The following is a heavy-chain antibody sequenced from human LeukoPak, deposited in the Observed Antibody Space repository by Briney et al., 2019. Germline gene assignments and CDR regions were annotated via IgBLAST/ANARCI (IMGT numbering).Heavy chain of an antibody. J-gene: IGHJ3*02. CDR2: IVVGSGNT. CDR1: GFTFTTSA. CDR3: AAVPNANAWYWDDAFDI. D-gene: IGHD2-8*02. Sequence: SVKVSCKASGFTFTTSAVQWVRQARGRHLEWIARIVVGSGNTDHAQKFQGRLTISRDISTSTAYMELSSLTSDDTAVYYCAAVPNANAWYWDDAFDIWGQGTMVTVSS. V-gene: IGHV1-58*01.